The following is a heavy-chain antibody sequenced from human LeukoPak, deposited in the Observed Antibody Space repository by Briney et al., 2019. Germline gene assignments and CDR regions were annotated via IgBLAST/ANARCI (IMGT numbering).Heavy chain of an antibody. CDR3: AKASLPAAPTGWFDP. Sequence: GGSLRLSCAASGFTFSSYGMHWVRQAPGKGLEWVAFIRYDGSNKYYADSVKGRFTISRDNSKNTLYLQMNSLRAEDTAVYYCAKASLPAAPTGWFDPWGQGTLVTVSS. V-gene: IGHV3-30*02. CDR2: IRYDGSNK. CDR1: GFTFSSYG. D-gene: IGHD2-2*01. J-gene: IGHJ5*02.